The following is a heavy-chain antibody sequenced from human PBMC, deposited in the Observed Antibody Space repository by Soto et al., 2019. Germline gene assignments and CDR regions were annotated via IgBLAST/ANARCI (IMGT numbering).Heavy chain of an antibody. J-gene: IGHJ4*02. CDR3: AKVGSSGWYYFDY. D-gene: IGHD6-19*01. Sequence: EVQLLESGGGLVQPGGSLRLSCAASGFTFSSYDMSWVRHAPGKGLEWVSTISDGGVTTYYTNSVKDRFTTSRDNSKNTLYLQMNSLRAEDTALYYCAKVGSSGWYYFDYWGQGTLVPVSS. CDR2: ISDGGVTT. V-gene: IGHV3-23*01. CDR1: GFTFSSYD.